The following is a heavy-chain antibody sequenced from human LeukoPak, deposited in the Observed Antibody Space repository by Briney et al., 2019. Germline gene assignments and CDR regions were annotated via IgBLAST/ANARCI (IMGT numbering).Heavy chain of an antibody. CDR3: ARDLIVPAAGYFQH. J-gene: IGHJ1*01. CDR1: GYTFTSYG. CDR2: ISAYNGNT. D-gene: IGHD2-2*01. Sequence: ASVKVSCKASGYTFTSYGISWVRQAPGQGLEWMGWISAYNGNTNYAQKLQGRVTMTPDTSTSTAYMELRSLSSDDTAVYYCARDLIVPAAGYFQHWGQGTLVTVSS. V-gene: IGHV1-18*01.